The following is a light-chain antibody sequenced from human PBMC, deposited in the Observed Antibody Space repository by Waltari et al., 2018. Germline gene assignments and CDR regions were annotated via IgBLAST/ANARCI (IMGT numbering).Light chain of an antibody. CDR3: QQYHTLLS. J-gene: IGKJ4*01. V-gene: IGKV1-33*01. CDR1: EDIKNY. Sequence: DIQMTQSPSSLSASVGDRVTITCQASEDIKNYLNWYQQKPGTAPKLLIYDASNLQTGVPSRFRGGGFGTDFTLTISGLQPEDIATYFCQQYHTLLSFGGGTKVELK. CDR2: DAS.